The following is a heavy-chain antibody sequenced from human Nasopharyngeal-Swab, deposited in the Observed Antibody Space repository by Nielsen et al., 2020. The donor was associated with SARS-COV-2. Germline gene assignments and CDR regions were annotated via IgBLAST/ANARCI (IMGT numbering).Heavy chain of an antibody. D-gene: IGHD3-22*01. CDR1: GYTFTSYG. CDR2: ISAYNGNT. V-gene: IGHV1-18*04. Sequence: ASVKVSCKASGYTFTSYGISWVRQAPGQGLEWMGWISAYNGNTNYAQKLQGRVTMTTDTSTSTAYMELRSLRSDDTAVYYCARVTAYDSSGYYYRNAFDIWGQGTMVTVSS. CDR3: ARVTAYDSSGYYYRNAFDI. J-gene: IGHJ3*02.